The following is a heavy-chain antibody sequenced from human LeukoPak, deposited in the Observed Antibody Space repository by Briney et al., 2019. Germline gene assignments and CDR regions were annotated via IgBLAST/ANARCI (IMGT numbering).Heavy chain of an antibody. D-gene: IGHD5-12*01. Sequence: GASVKVSCKASGYTFTSYGISWVRQAPGQGLEWMGWISAYNGNTNYAQKLQGRVTMTTDTSTSTAYMELRSLRSDDTAVYYCARDPLSGYSGYDLHDCWGQGTLVTVSS. CDR1: GYTFTSYG. J-gene: IGHJ4*02. CDR3: ARDPLSGYSGYDLHDC. V-gene: IGHV1-18*01. CDR2: ISAYNGNT.